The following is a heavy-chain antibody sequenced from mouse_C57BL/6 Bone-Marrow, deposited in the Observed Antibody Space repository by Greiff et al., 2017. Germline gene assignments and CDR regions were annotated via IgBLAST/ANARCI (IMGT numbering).Heavy chain of an antibody. Sequence: VKLQESGPGLVAPSQSLSITCTVSGFSLTSYGVDWVRQPPGKGLEWLGVIWGGGSTDYNAAFISRLSISKDNSKSQVFFKMNSLQADDTAIYYCARGMMVTTGAWFAYWGQGTLVTVSA. D-gene: IGHD2-3*01. J-gene: IGHJ3*01. V-gene: IGHV2-9*01. CDR1: GFSLTSYG. CDR2: IWGGGST. CDR3: ARGMMVTTGAWFAY.